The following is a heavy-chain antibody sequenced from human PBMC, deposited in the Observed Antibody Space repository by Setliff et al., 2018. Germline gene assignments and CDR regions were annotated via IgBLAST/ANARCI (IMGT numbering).Heavy chain of an antibody. Sequence: QGLEWMGWMNPNSGNTGYAQKFQGRVTMTRNTSISTAYTELSSLRSEDTAVYYCAREETLGATLYYYGMDVWGQGTTVTVSS. CDR2: MNPNSGNT. V-gene: IGHV1-8*01. J-gene: IGHJ6*02. CDR3: AREETLGATLYYYGMDV. D-gene: IGHD1-26*01.